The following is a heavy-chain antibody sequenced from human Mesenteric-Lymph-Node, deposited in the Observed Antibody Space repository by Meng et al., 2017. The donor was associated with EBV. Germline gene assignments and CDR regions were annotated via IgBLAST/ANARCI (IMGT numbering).Heavy chain of an antibody. CDR1: GASVSGFS. J-gene: IGHJ4*02. Sequence: LQQWGAGLLRPSETLSLTWAVYGASVSGFSWSWIRQSPGKGLEWIGEIDHSGSPNYNPSLKSRVTISPDTSKHQFSLKLSSVTAADTAVYYCARGPFQYCHGDACYQFDLWGQGTLVTVSS. CDR2: IDHSGSP. D-gene: IGHD2-15*01. CDR3: ARGPFQYCHGDACYQFDL. V-gene: IGHV4-34*01.